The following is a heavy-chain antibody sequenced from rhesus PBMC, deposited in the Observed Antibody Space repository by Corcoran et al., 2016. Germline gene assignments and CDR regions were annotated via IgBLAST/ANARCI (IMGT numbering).Heavy chain of an antibody. D-gene: IGHD3-22*01. J-gene: IGHJ2*01. CDR1: GGSISGYYL. CDR3: VRDNNNYVYWYFDL. Sequence: QVQLQESGPGVVKPSETLSLTCAVSGGSISGYYLWSWIRQPPGKGLEWIAFIYYSGSTSYNPSLKSRVTISRDTSKNQFSLNLNSVTAADTAVYYCVRDNNNYVYWYFDLWGPGTPITISS. CDR2: IYYSGST. V-gene: IGHV4-122*02.